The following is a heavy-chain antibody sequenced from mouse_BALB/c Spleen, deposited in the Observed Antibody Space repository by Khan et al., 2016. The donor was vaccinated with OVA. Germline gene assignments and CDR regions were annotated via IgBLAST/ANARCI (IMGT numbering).Heavy chain of an antibody. CDR1: GDSITCGY. J-gene: IGHJ3*01. CDR2: IIYSGST. V-gene: IGHV3-8*02. Sequence: EVQLQESGPSLVKPSQTLSLTCSVTGDSITCGYWCWIRKFPGNKIEYMGYIIYSGSTYYNPSLKSRISITRHTSKNQYSLQLNSVTTEDTATYDCARSTYRFAFVYWGQGTLVTVSA. CDR3: ARSTYRFAFVY. D-gene: IGHD2-14*01.